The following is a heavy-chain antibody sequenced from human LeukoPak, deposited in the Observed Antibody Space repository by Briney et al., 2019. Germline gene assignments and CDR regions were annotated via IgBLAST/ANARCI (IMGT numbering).Heavy chain of an antibody. CDR1: GFTFSSYG. V-gene: IGHV3-33*06. CDR2: IWYDGSNK. Sequence: PGGSLRLSCAASGFTFSSYGMHWVRQAPGKGLEWVAVIWYDGSNKYYADSVKGRFTISRDNSKNTLYLQMNSLRAEDTAVYYCAKGTAASGWNSWGQGTLVIVSS. D-gene: IGHD6-19*01. CDR3: AKGTAASGWNS. J-gene: IGHJ4*02.